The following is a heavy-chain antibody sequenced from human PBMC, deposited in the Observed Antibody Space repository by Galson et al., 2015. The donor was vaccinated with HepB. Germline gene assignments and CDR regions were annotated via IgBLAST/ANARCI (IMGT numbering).Heavy chain of an antibody. V-gene: IGHV6-1*01. CDR1: GDSVFNNNAA. CDR3: ARVPVTIYYYGVDV. J-gene: IGHJ6*02. Sequence: CAISGDSVFNNNAAWYWIRQSPSRGLEWLGRTYYRAKWYSDYAESLRSRITIDPDTSKNQFSLQLTSVTPEDTAVYYCARVPVTIYYYGVDVWGQGTTVTVSS. CDR2: TYYRAKWYS. D-gene: IGHD2-2*01.